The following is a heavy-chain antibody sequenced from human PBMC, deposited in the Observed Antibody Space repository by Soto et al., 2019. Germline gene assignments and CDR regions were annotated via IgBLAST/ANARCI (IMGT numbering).Heavy chain of an antibody. D-gene: IGHD2-15*01. CDR2: IYYSGST. J-gene: IGHJ4*02. Sequence: ASEILSLTCTVSGGSISSYYWSWIRQPPEKGLEWIGYIYYSGSTNYNPSLKSRVTISIDTSKNQFSLKLSSVTAADTAVYYCARHHRYCTGGSCYAIDSWGQGTLVTVSS. CDR1: GGSISSYY. CDR3: ARHHRYCTGGSCYAIDS. V-gene: IGHV4-59*08.